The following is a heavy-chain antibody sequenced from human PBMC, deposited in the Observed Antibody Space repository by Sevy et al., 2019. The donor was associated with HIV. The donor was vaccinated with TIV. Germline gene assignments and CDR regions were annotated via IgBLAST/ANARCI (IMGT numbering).Heavy chain of an antibody. V-gene: IGHV3-7*01. CDR1: GFTFSSYW. CDR2: IKQDGSEK. D-gene: IGHD3-10*01. Sequence: GGSLRLSCAASGFTFSSYWMTWVRQAPGKGLEWVANIKQDGSEKYYVDSVKGRFTISRDNAKNSLYLQMNNLTAEDLAVYYCAREYGGPDYWGQGTLVTVSS. J-gene: IGHJ4*02. CDR3: AREYGGPDY.